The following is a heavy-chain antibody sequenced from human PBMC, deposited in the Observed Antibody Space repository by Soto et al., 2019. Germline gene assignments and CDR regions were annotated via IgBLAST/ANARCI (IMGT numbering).Heavy chain of an antibody. CDR3: AKRPRALLTFDY. V-gene: IGHV3-23*04. Sequence: EVQLVDSGGGLVQPGGSLRLSCAASGFIFSNYVMSWVRQAPGKGLEWVSSISDSGGTSYYADSVKGRFTISRDNSKNTRYLQMNSLTAEDTAIYYCAKRPRALLTFDYWGQGTLVTVSS. D-gene: IGHD1-26*01. J-gene: IGHJ4*02. CDR2: ISDSGGTS. CDR1: GFIFSNYV.